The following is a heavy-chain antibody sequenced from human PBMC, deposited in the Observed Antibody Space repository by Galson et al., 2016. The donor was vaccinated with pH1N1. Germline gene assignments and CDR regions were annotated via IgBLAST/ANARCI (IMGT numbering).Heavy chain of an antibody. V-gene: IGHV2-5*02. CDR1: GFSLSTSGVG. Sequence: PALVKPTQTLTLTCTFSGFSLSTSGVGVGWIRQPPGKALEWLALIYWDDDKRYSPSLKSRLTITKDTSKNQVVLTMTNMDPVDTATYHCAHTLYGAYVKWFDPWGQGTLVTVSS. J-gene: IGHJ5*02. CDR2: IYWDDDK. D-gene: IGHD4-17*01. CDR3: AHTLYGAYVKWFDP.